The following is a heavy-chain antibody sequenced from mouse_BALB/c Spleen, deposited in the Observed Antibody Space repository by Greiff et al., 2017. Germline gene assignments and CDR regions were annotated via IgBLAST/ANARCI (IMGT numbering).Heavy chain of an antibody. CDR3: ARGGTSMITTRYWYFDV. V-gene: IGHV1-39*01. CDR2: IDPYYGGT. D-gene: IGHD2-4*01. J-gene: IGHJ1*01. Sequence: LVESGPELEKPGASVKISCKASGYSFTGYNMNWVKQSNGKSLEWIGNIDPYYGGTSYNQKFKGKATLTVDKSSSTAYMQLKSLTSEDSAVYYCARGGTSMITTRYWYFDVWGAGTTVTVSS. CDR1: GYSFTGYN.